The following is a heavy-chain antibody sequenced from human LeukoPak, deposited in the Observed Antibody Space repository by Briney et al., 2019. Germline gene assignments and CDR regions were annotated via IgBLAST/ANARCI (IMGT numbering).Heavy chain of an antibody. V-gene: IGHV3-23*01. Sequence: GGSLRLSCAASGFTFSSYAMSWVRQAPGKGLEWVSAISGSGGSTYYADSVKGRFTISRDNSKNALYLRMNSLRAEDTAVYYCAKDSYYDSSGYYYHPGYWGQGTLVTVSS. J-gene: IGHJ4*02. CDR2: ISGSGGST. D-gene: IGHD3-22*01. CDR1: GFTFSSYA. CDR3: AKDSYYDSSGYYYHPGY.